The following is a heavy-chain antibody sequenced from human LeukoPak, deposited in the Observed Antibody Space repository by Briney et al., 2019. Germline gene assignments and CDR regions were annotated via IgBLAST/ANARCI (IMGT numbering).Heavy chain of an antibody. CDR3: AGGRSSSWYSFLDY. CDR1: GGSISSYY. CDR2: IYYSGST. Sequence: TSETLSLTCTVSGGSISSYYWSWIRQPPGKGLEWIGYIYYSGSTNYNPSLKSRVTISVDTSKNQFSLKLSSVTAADTAVYYCAGGRSSSWYSFLDYWGQGTLVTVSS. D-gene: IGHD6-13*01. J-gene: IGHJ4*02. V-gene: IGHV4-59*01.